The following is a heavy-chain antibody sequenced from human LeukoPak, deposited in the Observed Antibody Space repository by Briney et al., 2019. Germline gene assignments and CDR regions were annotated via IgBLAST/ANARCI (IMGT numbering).Heavy chain of an antibody. CDR2: ISSSSSTI. V-gene: IGHV3-48*01. D-gene: IGHD6-19*01. CDR1: GFTFSSYW. Sequence: GGSLRLSCAASGFTFSSYWMSWVRQAPGKGLDWVSYISSSSSTIYYADSVKGRFTISRDNAKNSLYLQMNSLRAEDTAVYYCARDSPKQWLVTDAFDIWGQGTMVTVSS. CDR3: ARDSPKQWLVTDAFDI. J-gene: IGHJ3*02.